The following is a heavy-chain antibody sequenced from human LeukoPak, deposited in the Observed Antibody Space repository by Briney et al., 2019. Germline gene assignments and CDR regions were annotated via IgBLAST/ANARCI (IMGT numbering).Heavy chain of an antibody. V-gene: IGHV3-11*04. CDR2: IASSDTPI. D-gene: IGHD1/OR15-1a*01. CDR1: GFTFSTYW. CDR3: ARELEHNSGVDY. Sequence: SGGSLRLSCAASGFTFSTYWMSWVRQAPGKGLEWLSYIASSDTPIYYADSVKGRFTMSRDNAKNSLYLQMNSLRAEDTAVYYCARELEHNSGVDYWGQGTLVTVSS. J-gene: IGHJ4*02.